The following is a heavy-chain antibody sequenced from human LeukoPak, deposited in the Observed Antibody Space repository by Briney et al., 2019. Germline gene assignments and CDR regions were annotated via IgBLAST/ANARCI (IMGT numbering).Heavy chain of an antibody. V-gene: IGHV1-69*04. CDR3: ARDLLRCHDY. J-gene: IGHJ4*02. CDR2: IIPILGIA. CDR1: GGTFSSYA. D-gene: IGHD4-17*01. Sequence: ASVKVSSKASGGTFSSYAISWVRQAPGQGLEWMGRIIPILGIANYAQKFQGRVTITADKSTSTAYMELSSLRSEDTAVYYCARDLLRCHDYWGQGTLVTVSS.